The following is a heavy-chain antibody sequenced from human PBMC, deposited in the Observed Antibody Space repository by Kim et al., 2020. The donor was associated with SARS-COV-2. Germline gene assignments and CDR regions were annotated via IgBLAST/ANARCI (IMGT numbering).Heavy chain of an antibody. CDR1: GGSFSGYY. Sequence: SETLSLTCAVYGGSFSGYYWSWIRQPPGKGLEWIGEINHSGSTNYNPSLKSRVTISVDTSKNQFSLKLSSVTAADTAVYYCARGQWLAPPDYWGQGTLVTVSS. CDR2: INHSGST. J-gene: IGHJ4*02. V-gene: IGHV4-34*01. CDR3: ARGQWLAPPDY. D-gene: IGHD6-19*01.